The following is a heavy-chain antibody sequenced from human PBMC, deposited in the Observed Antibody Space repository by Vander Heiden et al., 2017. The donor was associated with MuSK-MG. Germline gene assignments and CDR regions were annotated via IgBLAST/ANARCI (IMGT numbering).Heavy chain of an antibody. CDR3: ARGQLGVGSGLDY. CDR1: GGSISSRSYY. Sequence: QLQLQESGPGLVKASETLSLTCTVSGGSISSRSYYWGWLRQPPGKGLEWIGSISYSGSTYYNPSLKSRITISVDTSKNQLSLKLSSVTAADTAVYFCARGQLGVGSGLDYWGQGTLVTVSS. D-gene: IGHD6-25*01. V-gene: IGHV4-39*07. J-gene: IGHJ4*02. CDR2: ISYSGST.